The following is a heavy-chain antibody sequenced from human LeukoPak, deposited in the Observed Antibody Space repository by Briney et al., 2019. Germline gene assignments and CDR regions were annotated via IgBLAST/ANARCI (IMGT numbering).Heavy chain of an antibody. CDR3: ARGRGGGYHY. D-gene: IGHD1-26*01. CDR1: GFTFSNDW. CDR2: INTDGSTT. J-gene: IGHJ4*02. V-gene: IGHV3-74*01. Sequence: TGGFLRLSCAASGFTFSNDWMHWVRQAPGKGLVWVSRINTDGSTTTYADSVKGRFTISRDNAKNTLYLQMNSLRVEDTAVYYCARGRGGGYHYWGQGTLVTVSS.